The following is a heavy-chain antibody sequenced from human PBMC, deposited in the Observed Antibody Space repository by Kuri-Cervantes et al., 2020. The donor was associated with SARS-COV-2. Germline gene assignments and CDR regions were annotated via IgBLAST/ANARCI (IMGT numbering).Heavy chain of an antibody. D-gene: IGHD2-2*02. Sequence: GESLKISCAASGFTFSSYGMHWVRQAPGKGLEWVAFIRYDGSNKYYADSVKGRFTTSRDNSKNTLYLQMNSLRAEDTAVYYCAKDRGYCSSTSCYNGYFQHWGQGTLVTVSS. CDR2: IRYDGSNK. CDR1: GFTFSSYG. CDR3: AKDRGYCSSTSCYNGYFQH. V-gene: IGHV3-30*02. J-gene: IGHJ1*01.